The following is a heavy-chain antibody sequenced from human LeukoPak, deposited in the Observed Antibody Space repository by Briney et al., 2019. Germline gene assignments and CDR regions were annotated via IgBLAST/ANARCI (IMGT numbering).Heavy chain of an antibody. D-gene: IGHD6-13*01. CDR1: GGTFSSYA. V-gene: IGHV1-69*04. CDR3: ARAGGDIAAAGFDP. Sequence: SVKVSCKASGGTFSSYAISWVRQAPGQGLEWMGRIIPILGIANYAQKFQGRVTITADKSTSTAYMELSSLRSEDTAVYYCARAGGDIAAAGFDPWGQGTLVTVSS. CDR2: IIPILGIA. J-gene: IGHJ5*02.